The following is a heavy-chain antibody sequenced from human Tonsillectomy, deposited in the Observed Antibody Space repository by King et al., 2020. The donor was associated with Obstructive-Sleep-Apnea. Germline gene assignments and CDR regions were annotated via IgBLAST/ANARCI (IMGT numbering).Heavy chain of an antibody. D-gene: IGHD3-10*01. Sequence: VQLVESGGSLVQPGGSLRLSCAASGVIFSFSWMSWIRQAPGQGLEWVAHINQDGRDKYYVDSVRGRFTISRDNAENSLYLQVNSLRAEDTAVYYCVGWTHYGSYWGQGTLVTVSS. CDR1: GVIFSFSW. CDR3: VGWTHYGSY. V-gene: IGHV3-7*01. J-gene: IGHJ4*02. CDR2: INQDGRDK.